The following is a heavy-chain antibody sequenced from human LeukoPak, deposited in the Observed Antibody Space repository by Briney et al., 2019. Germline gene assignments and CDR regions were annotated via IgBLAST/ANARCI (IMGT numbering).Heavy chain of an antibody. CDR1: GFTFSSYG. J-gene: IGHJ4*02. V-gene: IGHV3-30*03. CDR3: ARDGYGDYGGDY. CDR2: ISYDGSNK. D-gene: IGHD4-17*01. Sequence: PGGSLRLSCAASGFTFSSYGMHWVRQAPGKGLEWVAVISYDGSNKYYADSVKGRFTISRDNSKNTLYLQMNSLRAEDTAVYYCARDGYGDYGGDYWGQGTLVTVSS.